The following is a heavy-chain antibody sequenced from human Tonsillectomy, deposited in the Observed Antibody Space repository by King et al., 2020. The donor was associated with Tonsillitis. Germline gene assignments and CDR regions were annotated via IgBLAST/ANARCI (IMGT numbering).Heavy chain of an antibody. CDR2: ISSSSSYI. D-gene: IGHD5/OR15-5a*01. CDR3: AAGSWGSSVVWYFAL. V-gene: IGHV3-21*01. Sequence: VQLVQSGGGLVKPGGSLRLSCAASGFTFSSYSMNWVRQAPGKGLEWVSSISSSSSYIYYADSVKGRFTISRDNAKNSLYLQMNSLRAEDTAVYYCAAGSWGSSVVWYFALWGRGTLVTVSS. CDR1: GFTFSSYS. J-gene: IGHJ2*01.